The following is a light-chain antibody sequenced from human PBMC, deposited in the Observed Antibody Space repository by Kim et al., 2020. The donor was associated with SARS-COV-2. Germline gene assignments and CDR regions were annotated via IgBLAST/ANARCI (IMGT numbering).Light chain of an antibody. CDR2: YAS. V-gene: IGKV3-11*01. J-gene: IGKJ1*01. Sequence: EIVLTQSPATLSLSPGERATLSCRTSQSVSSYLAWYQQKPGQAPRLLIYYASNRATGIPARFSGSGSGTDFTLTISSLEPEDFAVYYCQQRSNWPPWTFGQGTKVDIK. CDR1: QSVSSY. CDR3: QQRSNWPPWT.